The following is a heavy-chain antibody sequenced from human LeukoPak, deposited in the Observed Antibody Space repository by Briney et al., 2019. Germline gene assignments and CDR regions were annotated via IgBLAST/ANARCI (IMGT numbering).Heavy chain of an antibody. Sequence: GGSLRLSCAASGFTFSSYAMGWVRQAPGKGPEWVSALSGSGANTYYADSVKGRFTISRDNSKNTLYLQMNSLRDEDTAVFYCAKGPLIEVAGITWEYWGQGTLVTVSS. CDR1: GFTFSSYA. V-gene: IGHV3-23*01. CDR2: LSGSGANT. J-gene: IGHJ4*02. D-gene: IGHD6-19*01. CDR3: AKGPLIEVAGITWEY.